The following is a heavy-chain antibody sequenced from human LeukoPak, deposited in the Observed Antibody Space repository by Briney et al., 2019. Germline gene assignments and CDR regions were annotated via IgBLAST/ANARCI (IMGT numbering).Heavy chain of an antibody. CDR3: AKVVSSFGSVLRYDAFDI. Sequence: PGGSLRLSCAASGFTFSSHGMNWVRQAPGKGLEWISGISPSADITYYADSVKGRFTISRDNSKNTLYLQMNSLRAEDTAVYYCAKVVSSFGSVLRYDAFDIWGQGTMVTVSS. J-gene: IGHJ3*02. CDR1: GFTFSSHG. D-gene: IGHD6-13*01. CDR2: ISPSADIT. V-gene: IGHV3-23*01.